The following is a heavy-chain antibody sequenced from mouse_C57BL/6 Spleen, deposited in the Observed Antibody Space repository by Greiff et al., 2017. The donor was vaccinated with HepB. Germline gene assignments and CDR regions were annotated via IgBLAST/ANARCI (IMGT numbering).Heavy chain of an antibody. CDR3: ARHDYGSSPYAMDY. CDR2: IHPNSGST. CDR1: GYTFTSYW. D-gene: IGHD1-1*01. Sequence: QVQLQQPGAELVKPGASVKLSCKASGYTFTSYWMHWVKQRPGQGLEWIGMIHPNSGSTNYNEKFKSKATLTVDKSSSTAYMQLSSLTSEDSAVYYCARHDYGSSPYAMDYWGQGTSVTVSS. V-gene: IGHV1-64*01. J-gene: IGHJ4*01.